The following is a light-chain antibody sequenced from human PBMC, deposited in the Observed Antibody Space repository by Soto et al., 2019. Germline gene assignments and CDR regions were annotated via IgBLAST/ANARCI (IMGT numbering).Light chain of an antibody. CDR1: QSVSSK. Sequence: EVLMTQSPGTLSVSPGERATLSCTASQSVSSKLAWYQHKPGQAPRLLIYDASTRSTGIPARFSGSGSGTDFTLTISSLQSEARVFYYCQEYDTWPPRFGQGTKVDFK. CDR2: DAS. V-gene: IGKV3-15*01. J-gene: IGKJ1*01. CDR3: QEYDTWPPR.